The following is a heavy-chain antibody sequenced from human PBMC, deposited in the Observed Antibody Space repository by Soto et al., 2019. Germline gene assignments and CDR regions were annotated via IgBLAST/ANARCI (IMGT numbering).Heavy chain of an antibody. V-gene: IGHV4-59*08. CDR3: ARQGYYDSSGYQHYIDY. D-gene: IGHD3-22*01. CDR2: IYYSGST. Sequence: SETLSLTCTVSGGSINSYYWSWIRQPPGKGLEWIGYIYYSGSTNYNPSLKSRVTISVDTSKNQFSLKLSSVTAADTAVYYCARQGYYDSSGYQHYIDYWGQGTLVTVSS. CDR1: GGSINSYY. J-gene: IGHJ4*02.